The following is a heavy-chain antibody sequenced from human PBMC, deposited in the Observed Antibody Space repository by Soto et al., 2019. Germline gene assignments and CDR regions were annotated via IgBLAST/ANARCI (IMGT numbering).Heavy chain of an antibody. D-gene: IGHD1-26*01. Sequence: QLQLQESGAGLVKPSQTLSLTCAVSGGSISSGGFSWSWIRQPPGKGLEWIGYIFPSGSTYYNPSLQSRVTISVDTSKNQFSLNMSSVAAADTAVYYCAREASSGSPDWYFNLWGRGTLVTVSS. CDR3: AREASSGSPDWYFNL. J-gene: IGHJ2*01. V-gene: IGHV4-30-2*01. CDR1: GGSISSGGFS. CDR2: IFPSGST.